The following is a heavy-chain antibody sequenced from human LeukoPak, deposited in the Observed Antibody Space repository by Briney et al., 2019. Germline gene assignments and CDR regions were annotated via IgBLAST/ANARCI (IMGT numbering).Heavy chain of an antibody. J-gene: IGHJ6*02. Sequence: SETLSLTCTVRGDSSSSYYWSWIRQAAGKGLEWLGRMPGSGYSTYNPSLESRVSMSVDTSKNQLFLNLSSVTAADTAVYFCAKDRVGVPAAIHYYGMDVWGQGTKVTVSS. V-gene: IGHV4-4*07. CDR3: AKDRVGVPAAIHYYGMDV. CDR1: GDSSSSYY. D-gene: IGHD2-2*01. CDR2: MPGSGYS.